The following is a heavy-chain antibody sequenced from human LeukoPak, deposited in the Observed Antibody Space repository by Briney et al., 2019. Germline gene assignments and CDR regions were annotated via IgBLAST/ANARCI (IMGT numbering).Heavy chain of an antibody. J-gene: IGHJ6*02. CDR3: ARAGVDWSGYLTSMDV. CDR2: IYSRWESI. V-gene: IGHV3-48*03. CDR1: RFTLRSYE. Sequence: VGGLRVSRVSSRFTLRSYEIIWVRPAAWRGVEGVSYIYSRWESIYYLDCVNGRLTISTDNAKTSPYLQMNSLRAEDTAVYYCARAGVDWSGYLTSMDVWGQGTTVTVSS. D-gene: IGHD3-3*01.